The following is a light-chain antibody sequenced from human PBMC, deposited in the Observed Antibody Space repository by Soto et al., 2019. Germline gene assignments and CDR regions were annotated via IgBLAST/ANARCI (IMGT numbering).Light chain of an antibody. CDR2: RTS. Sequence: ETVMTQSPATLSVSPGERATLSCRASQTISSNLAWYQQKPGQAPRLLMFRTSTRATGIPARFSGSGSGTEFNITISSLQSEDSAVYYCQQYNNWPLFGPGTKVDIK. V-gene: IGKV3-15*01. CDR3: QQYNNWPL. CDR1: QTISSN. J-gene: IGKJ3*01.